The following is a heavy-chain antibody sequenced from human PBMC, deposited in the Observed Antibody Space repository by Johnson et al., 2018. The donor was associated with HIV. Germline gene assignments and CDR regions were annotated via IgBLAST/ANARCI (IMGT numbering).Heavy chain of an antibody. V-gene: IGHV3-7*01. CDR2: IKQDGSEK. J-gene: IGHJ3*02. Sequence: VQLVESGGGLVQPGGSLRLSCAASGFTFSSYWMSWVRQAPGKGLEWVANIKQDGSEKYYVASVKGRFTISRDNAKNSLYLQMNSLRAEDTAVYYCARGSRDGYNWGWAFDIWGQGTMVTVSS. CDR1: GFTFSSYW. D-gene: IGHD5-24*01. CDR3: ARGSRDGYNWGWAFDI.